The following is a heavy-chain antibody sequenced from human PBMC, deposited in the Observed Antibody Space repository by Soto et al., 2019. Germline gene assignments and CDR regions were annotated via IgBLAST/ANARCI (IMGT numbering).Heavy chain of an antibody. CDR2: IIPILGTA. CDR3: ARQLAAAEMLYYYGMDV. V-gene: IGHV1-69*13. Sequence: ASVKVSCKASGGTFSSYAISWVRQAPGQGLEWMGGIIPILGTANYAQKFQGRVTITADESTSTAYMELSSLRSEDTAVYYCARQLAAAEMLYYYGMDVWGQGTTVTVSS. CDR1: GGTFSSYA. D-gene: IGHD6-13*01. J-gene: IGHJ6*02.